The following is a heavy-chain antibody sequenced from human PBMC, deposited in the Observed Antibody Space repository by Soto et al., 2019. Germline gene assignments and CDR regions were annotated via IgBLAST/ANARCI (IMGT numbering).Heavy chain of an antibody. CDR3: AKGSELRYFDWLSPDAFDI. CDR1: GFTFSSYA. Sequence: EVQLLESGGGLVQPGGSLRLSCAASGFTFSSYAMSWVRQAPGKGLEWVSAISGSGGSTYYAASVQGRFTISRDNSKNTLYLQMNSLRAEDTAVYYCAKGSELRYFDWLSPDAFDIWGQGTMVTVSS. D-gene: IGHD3-9*01. V-gene: IGHV3-23*01. CDR2: ISGSGGST. J-gene: IGHJ3*02.